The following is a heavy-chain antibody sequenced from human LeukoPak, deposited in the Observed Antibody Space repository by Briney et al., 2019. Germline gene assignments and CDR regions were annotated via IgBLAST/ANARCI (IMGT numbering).Heavy chain of an antibody. D-gene: IGHD2-15*01. CDR3: ARHSRGVTSGPAFDI. V-gene: IGHV4-34*01. J-gene: IGHJ3*02. CDR1: GGSFSGYY. CDR2: INHSGST. Sequence: SETLSLTCAVYGGSFSGYYWSWIRQPPGKGLEWIGEINHSGSTYYNPSLKSRITISVDTSKNQFSLKLSSVTAADTAVYYCARHSRGVTSGPAFDIWGQGTMVTVSS.